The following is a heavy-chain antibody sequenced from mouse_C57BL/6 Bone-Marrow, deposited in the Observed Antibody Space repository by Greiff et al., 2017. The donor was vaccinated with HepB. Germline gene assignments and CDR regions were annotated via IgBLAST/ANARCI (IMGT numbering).Heavy chain of an antibody. CDR3: ARGGDGYLLAY. CDR2: INPYNGGT. J-gene: IGHJ3*01. D-gene: IGHD2-3*01. Sequence: VQLQQSGPVLVKPGASVKMSCKASGYTFTDYYMNWVKQSHGKSLEWIGVINPYNGGTSYNQKFKGKATLTVDKSSSTAYMELNSLTSEDSAVYYCARGGDGYLLAYWGQGTLVTVSA. V-gene: IGHV1-19*01. CDR1: GYTFTDYY.